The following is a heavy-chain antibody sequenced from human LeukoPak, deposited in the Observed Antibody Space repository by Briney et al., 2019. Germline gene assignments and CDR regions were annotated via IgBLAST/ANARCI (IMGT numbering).Heavy chain of an antibody. J-gene: IGHJ4*02. Sequence: SETLSLTCAVSGGSFSAYYWTWIRQPPGKGLEWIGEINHSGSANYNPSLKSRVTISLDTSKNQFSLKLSSVTAADTAVYYCARGQGTVTTHWGQGTLVTVSP. CDR1: GGSFSAYY. CDR2: INHSGSA. D-gene: IGHD4-17*01. V-gene: IGHV4-34*01. CDR3: ARGQGTVTTH.